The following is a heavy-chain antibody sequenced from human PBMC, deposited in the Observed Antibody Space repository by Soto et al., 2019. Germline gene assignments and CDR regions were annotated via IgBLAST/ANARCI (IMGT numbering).Heavy chain of an antibody. Sequence: SLRLSWAASGVSGSSNYMSWVRQAPGKGLEWFSGISWNSGSIGYADSVKGRFTISRDNAKNSLYLQMNSLRAEDTAVFYCAKDQSTNSRSYHALDVWGQGTTVTVSS. CDR1: GVSGSSNY. CDR2: ISWNSGSI. D-gene: IGHD2-8*01. CDR3: AKDQSTNSRSYHALDV. V-gene: IGHV3-9*01. J-gene: IGHJ6*02.